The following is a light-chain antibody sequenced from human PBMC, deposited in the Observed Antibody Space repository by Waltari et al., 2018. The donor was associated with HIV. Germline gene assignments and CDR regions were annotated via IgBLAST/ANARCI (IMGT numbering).Light chain of an antibody. J-gene: IGLJ1*01. V-gene: IGLV3-1*01. CDR3: QAWDSVTGV. Sequence: SFELTQSPSVSVSPGQTATITCPGARLGAYYVCWYQQKPGQSPALVIYQNNKRPSGIPERFSGSNSGNTATLTISGTQAMDEADYYCQAWDSVTGVFGTGTKVTVL. CDR2: QNN. CDR1: RLGAYY.